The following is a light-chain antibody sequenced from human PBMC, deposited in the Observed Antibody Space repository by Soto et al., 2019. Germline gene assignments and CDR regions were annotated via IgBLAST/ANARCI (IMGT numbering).Light chain of an antibody. Sequence: EIVLTQSPNTLSLSPGERATLSCRASQSVSSGYLVWYQQKPGQAPRLLIYGASSRATGIPDRFSGSGSGTDFTLTISRLEPEDFAVYYCQQYGSSPWTFGQGTKVEI. CDR2: GAS. J-gene: IGKJ1*01. CDR1: QSVSSGY. CDR3: QQYGSSPWT. V-gene: IGKV3-20*01.